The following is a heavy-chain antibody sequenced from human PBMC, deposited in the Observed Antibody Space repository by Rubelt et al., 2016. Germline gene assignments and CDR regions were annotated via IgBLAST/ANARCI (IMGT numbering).Heavy chain of an antibody. D-gene: IGHD1-26*01. J-gene: IGHJ3*02. V-gene: IGHV4-34*01. CDR1: GGSFSGYY. CDR2: INHSGST. CDR3: ARPGVGSGTYLHAFDI. Sequence: QVQLQQWGAGLLKPSETLSLTCAVYGGSFSGYYWSWIRQPPGKGLEWIGEINHSGSTNYNPSLKSRVTMSVDTSKNQFSLRLTSGTAADTAVYYCARPGVGSGTYLHAFDIWGQGTMVTVSS.